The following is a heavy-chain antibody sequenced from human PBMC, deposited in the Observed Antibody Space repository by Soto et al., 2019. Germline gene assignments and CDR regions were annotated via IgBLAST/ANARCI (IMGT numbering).Heavy chain of an antibody. CDR1: GFSVSNNY. D-gene: IGHD3-10*01. CDR2: IYADGTT. J-gene: IGHJ4*02. V-gene: IGHV3-53*04. Sequence: EVPLVESGGGLVQPGGSLRLSCVVSGFSVSNNYMSWVRQAPGMRLDWVSVIYADGTTYYVDSVKGRFTISRHNSRNTLYLQMDIQRTQDTALYYCARGGGPFISSGTSRFFFWGQGTLVTVSS. CDR3: ARGGGPFISSGTSRFFF.